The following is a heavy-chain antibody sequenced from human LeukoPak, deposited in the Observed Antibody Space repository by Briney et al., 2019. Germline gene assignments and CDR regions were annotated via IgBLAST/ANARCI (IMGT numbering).Heavy chain of an antibody. Sequence: ASVKVSCKASGYTFTSYGISWVRQAPGQGLEWMGWISAYNGNTNYAQKLQGRVTMTTDTSTSTAYMELRSLRSDDTAVYYCARATNLVVDFWSGYYLDYWGQGTLVTISS. D-gene: IGHD3-3*01. CDR3: ARATNLVVDFWSGYYLDY. CDR2: ISAYNGNT. CDR1: GYTFTSYG. V-gene: IGHV1-18*01. J-gene: IGHJ4*02.